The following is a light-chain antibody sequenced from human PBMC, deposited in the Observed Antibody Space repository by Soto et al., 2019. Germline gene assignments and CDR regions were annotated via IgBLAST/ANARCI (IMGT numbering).Light chain of an antibody. V-gene: IGKV1-39*01. CDR1: QTISNY. CDR3: QQSYSIPIFT. J-gene: IGKJ2*01. CDR2: AAS. Sequence: DIQMTQSPSSLSASVGDRVTITCRAGQTISNYLNWYQHKPGKAPKLLIYAASNLDRGVPARFSGSGSGKDFTLTISGLQPEDFATYFCQQSYSIPIFTFGQGTKVDIK.